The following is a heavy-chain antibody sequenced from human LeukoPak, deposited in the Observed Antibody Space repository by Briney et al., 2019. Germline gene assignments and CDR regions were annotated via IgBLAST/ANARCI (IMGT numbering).Heavy chain of an antibody. CDR2: IIPIFGTA. Sequence: ASVKVSCKASGGTFSSYAISWVRQAPGQGLEWMGGIIPIFGTANYAQKFQGRVTITADESTSTAYMELSSLRAEDTAVYYCARGIAVVGFDYWGQGTLVTVSS. CDR1: GGTFSSYA. V-gene: IGHV1-69*01. CDR3: ARGIAVVGFDY. D-gene: IGHD2-15*01. J-gene: IGHJ4*02.